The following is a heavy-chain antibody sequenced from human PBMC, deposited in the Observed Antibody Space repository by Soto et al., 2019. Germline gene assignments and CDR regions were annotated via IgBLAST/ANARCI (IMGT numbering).Heavy chain of an antibody. V-gene: IGHV1-8*01. CDR3: ATARGTGDTAMRFDS. D-gene: IGHD5-18*01. CDR2: MNPNSGNM. J-gene: IGHJ5*01. CDR1: GDTFTSYH. Sequence: QVQLVQSGAEVKKPGASVKVSCKASGDTFTSYHINWVRQATGQGFEWMGWMNPNSGNMGFAQKFQGRVTMTRNTSITTAYMELSSLRSEDTAMYYCATARGTGDTAMRFDSWGQGTLVTVSS.